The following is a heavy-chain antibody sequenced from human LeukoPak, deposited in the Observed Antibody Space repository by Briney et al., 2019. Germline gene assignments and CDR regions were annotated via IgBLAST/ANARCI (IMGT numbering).Heavy chain of an antibody. D-gene: IGHD6-19*01. CDR2: ISSSSSYI. CDR3: ARAWLQPSGMDV. CDR1: GFTFSSYS. V-gene: IGHV3-21*01. Sequence: GGSLRLSCAASGFTFSSYSMNWVRQAPGKGLEWVSYISSSSSYIYYADSVKGRFTISRDNAKNSLYLQMNSLRAEDTAVYYCARAWLQPSGMDVWGKGTTVTVSS. J-gene: IGHJ6*03.